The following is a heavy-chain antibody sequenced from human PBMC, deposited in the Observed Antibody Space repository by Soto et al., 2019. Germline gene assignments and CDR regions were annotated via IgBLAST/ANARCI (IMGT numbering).Heavy chain of an antibody. V-gene: IGHV3-21*01. CDR2: ISSSSSYI. CDR1: GFTFSSSS. D-gene: IGHD3-22*01. J-gene: IGHJ4*02. CDR3: ARVPYDSSGLNFDY. Sequence: PGGSLRLSCAASGFTFSSSSLNWVRQAPGKGLEWVSSISSSSSYIYYADSVKGRFTISRDNAKNSLYLQMNSLRAEDTAVYYCARVPYDSSGLNFDYWGQGTLVTVSS.